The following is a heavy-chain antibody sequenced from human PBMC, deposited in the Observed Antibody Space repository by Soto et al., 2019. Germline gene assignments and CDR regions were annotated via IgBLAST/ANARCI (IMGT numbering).Heavy chain of an antibody. CDR2: IGRRSDI. CDR3: AREETAWPLAYGLDV. D-gene: IGHD2-21*02. J-gene: IGHJ6*02. CDR1: GFSFSTYS. Sequence: SLRLSCEASGFSFSTYSMHWVRQAAGKGLEWVSSIGRRSDIYYADSVKGRFTISRDNAKNSVSLQMNSLRDEDTAVYYCAREETAWPLAYGLDVWGQGTTVTVYS. V-gene: IGHV3-21*01.